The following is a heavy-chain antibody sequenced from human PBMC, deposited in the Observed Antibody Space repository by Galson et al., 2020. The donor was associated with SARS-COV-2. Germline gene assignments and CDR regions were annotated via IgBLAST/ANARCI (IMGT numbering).Heavy chain of an antibody. CDR1: GLPFDDYA. V-gene: IGHV3-9*01. Sequence: GGSLRLSCAASGLPFDDYAMHWVRQAPGKGLEWVSGISWNNGNIDYADSVKGRFTISRDNAKNSLYLQMNRLRAEDTALYFCAGRSLENYNYALNVWGPGTTVTVSS. J-gene: IGHJ6*02. D-gene: IGHD3-3*01. CDR2: ISWNNGNI. CDR3: AGRSLENYNYALNV.